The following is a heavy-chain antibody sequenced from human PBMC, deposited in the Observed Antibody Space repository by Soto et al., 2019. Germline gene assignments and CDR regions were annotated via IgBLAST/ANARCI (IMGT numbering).Heavy chain of an antibody. CDR3: ARDRDGYDSQYFDS. CDR1: GVSISSGGIP. V-gene: IGHV4-30-2*01. J-gene: IGHJ4*01. Sequence: SETLSLTCAVSGVSISSGGIPWNWLGQRPGKGPVLIVYIYHSCNTYFNPTLKTSVTMSADTSKNQISMTLSSVKAADTAISYCARDRDGYDSQYFDSWGQATMVTFYS. CDR2: IYHSCNT. D-gene: IGHD5-12*01.